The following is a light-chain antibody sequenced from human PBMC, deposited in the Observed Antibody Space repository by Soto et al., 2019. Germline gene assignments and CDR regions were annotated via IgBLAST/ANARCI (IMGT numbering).Light chain of an antibody. CDR3: QTWGSGII. CDR2: LNSDGSH. CDR1: SGHSIFA. J-gene: IGLJ2*01. Sequence: QPVLTQSPSASASLGASVKLTCTLSSGHSIFAIAWHQQQPDKGPRFLMKLNSDGSHTKGDGVPDRFSGSSSGAERYLTISSLQSEDEADYYCQTWGSGIIFGGGTQLTVL. V-gene: IGLV4-69*01.